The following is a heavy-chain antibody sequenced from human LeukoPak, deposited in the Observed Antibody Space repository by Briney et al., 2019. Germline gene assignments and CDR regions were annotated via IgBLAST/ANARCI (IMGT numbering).Heavy chain of an antibody. Sequence: GGSLRLSCAASGFTVSSNYMSWVRQAPGKGLEWVSIIYSGGSTYYADSVKGRFTLSRDNSKNTLYLQMNSLRAEDTAVYYCARDISSGYYDAFDIWGQGTMVTVSS. CDR1: GFTVSSNY. CDR3: ARDISSGYYDAFDI. CDR2: IYSGGST. D-gene: IGHD3-22*01. J-gene: IGHJ3*02. V-gene: IGHV3-66*01.